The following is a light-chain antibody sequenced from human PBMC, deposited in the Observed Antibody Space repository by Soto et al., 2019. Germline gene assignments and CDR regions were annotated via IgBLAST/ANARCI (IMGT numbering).Light chain of an antibody. V-gene: IGKV3-15*01. CDR1: HSVDIN. J-gene: IGKJ1*01. CDR3: QQYKNLPRT. Sequence: EIVLTQSPSTLSVSPGERVSLSCRASHSVDINLAWYQQKPGQAPRLVIYGASTRATDMPGTFSGSGSGTEFTLTISSLQSEDFGVYYCQQYKNLPRTFGQGTKVAIK. CDR2: GAS.